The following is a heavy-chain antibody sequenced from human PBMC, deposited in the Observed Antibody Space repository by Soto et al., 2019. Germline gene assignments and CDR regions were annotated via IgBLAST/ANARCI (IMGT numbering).Heavy chain of an antibody. D-gene: IGHD3-3*01. V-gene: IGHV1-69*13. Sequence: ASVKVSCKASGGTFSSYAISWVRQAPGQGLEWMGGIIPIFGTANYAQKFQGRVTITADESTSTAYMELSSLRSEDTAVYYCAREPITIWVVVPIYYYYLMDVWGQGTTVPVSS. CDR2: IIPIFGTA. J-gene: IGHJ6*02. CDR1: GGTFSSYA. CDR3: AREPITIWVVVPIYYYYLMDV.